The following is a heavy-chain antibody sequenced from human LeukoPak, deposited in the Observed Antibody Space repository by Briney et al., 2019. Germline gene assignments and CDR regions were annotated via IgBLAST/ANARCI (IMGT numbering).Heavy chain of an antibody. CDR2: IRYGGTNE. J-gene: IGHJ3*01. CDR3: AKSRAPTANPDAFDV. CDR1: GFTFSSHG. Sequence: GGSLRLSCAASGFTFSSHGMHWVRQAPGKGLEWVAFIRYGGTNEYYADSVKGRFTISRDNSKRSLYLQMNSLKPDDTGVYYCAKSRAPTANPDAFDVWGQGTMVTVSS. V-gene: IGHV3-30*02. D-gene: IGHD4/OR15-4a*01.